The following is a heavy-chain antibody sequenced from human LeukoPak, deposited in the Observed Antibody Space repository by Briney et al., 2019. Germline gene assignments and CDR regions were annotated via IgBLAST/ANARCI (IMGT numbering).Heavy chain of an antibody. CDR1: GFIFSSYS. Sequence: GGSLRLFCAACGFIFSSYSMIWVRQARGKGVEGVSSISSSSSNIYYADSVTARFTNSRDKAKNSLYLQMNNLRAEDTAVYDCTRDDYDDSSCLYWGQGTLVTVSS. CDR2: ISSSSSNI. J-gene: IGHJ4*02. D-gene: IGHD3-22*01. V-gene: IGHV3-21*06. CDR3: TRDDYDDSSCLY.